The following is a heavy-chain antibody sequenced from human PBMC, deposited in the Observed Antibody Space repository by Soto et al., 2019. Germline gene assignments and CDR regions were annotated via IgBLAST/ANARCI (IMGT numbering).Heavy chain of an antibody. CDR1: LDSISNSY. V-gene: IGHV4-4*07. Sequence: QVQLLESGPGLVKPSETLSLTCSVSLDSISNSYWTWIRQPAGKGLEWIGHIYSSGNANYNPSLKSRVTMSLDTSQNQFSMSLKSVTAADTAIYYCAKGRDFYPANYFDPWGQGTQVTVSS. CDR3: AKGRDFYPANYFDP. CDR2: IYSSGNA. J-gene: IGHJ5*02. D-gene: IGHD2-21*02.